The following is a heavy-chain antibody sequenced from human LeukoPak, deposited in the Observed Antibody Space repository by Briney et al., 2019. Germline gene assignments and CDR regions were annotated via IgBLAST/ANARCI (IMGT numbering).Heavy chain of an antibody. CDR1: GYTFTSYA. Sequence: ASVKVSCKASGYTFTSYAIQWVRQAPGQRLEWMGWINAGHGNTIYSQKFQGRVTITRDTSASTAYMELSSLRSEDTAVYYCARGAGFAEPLPEYWGQGTLLTVSS. J-gene: IGHJ4*02. V-gene: IGHV1-3*01. CDR3: ARGAGFAEPLPEY. CDR2: INAGHGNT. D-gene: IGHD1-14*01.